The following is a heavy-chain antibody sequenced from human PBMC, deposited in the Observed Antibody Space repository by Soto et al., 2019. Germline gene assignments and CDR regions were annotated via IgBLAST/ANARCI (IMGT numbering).Heavy chain of an antibody. J-gene: IGHJ4*01. Sequence: XXSLRLDFAASGFSFSSYWMSWVRQAPGKGLEWLVNIKQEGSEEYYVESLNGRFTISTDNATNSLYLQMNGLRAEVKYVYYCARLNSSGWYSIFDYWGQGTLVTVSS. CDR1: GFSFSSYW. D-gene: IGHD6-19*01. CDR3: ARLNSSGWYSIFDY. V-gene: IGHV3-7*05. CDR2: IKQEGSEE.